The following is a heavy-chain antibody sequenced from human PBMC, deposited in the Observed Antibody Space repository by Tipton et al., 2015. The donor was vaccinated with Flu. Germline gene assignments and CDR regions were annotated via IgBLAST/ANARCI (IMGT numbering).Heavy chain of an antibody. CDR3: TTDQLWFGALIPGLYGMDV. Sequence: SLRLSCAASGFTFSNAWMSWVRQAPGKGLEWVGRIKSKTDGGTTDYAAPVKGRFTISRDDSKNTLYLQMNSLKTEDTAVYYCTTDQLWFGALIPGLYGMDVWGQGTTVTVSS. CDR2: IKSKTDGGTT. D-gene: IGHD3-10*01. CDR1: GFTFSNAW. J-gene: IGHJ6*02. V-gene: IGHV3-15*01.